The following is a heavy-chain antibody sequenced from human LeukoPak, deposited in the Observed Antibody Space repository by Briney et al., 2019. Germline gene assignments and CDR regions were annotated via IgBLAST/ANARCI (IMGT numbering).Heavy chain of an antibody. Sequence: PGGSLRLSCAASGFTFSSYAMHWVRQAPGKGLEWVAVISYDGSNKYYADSVKGRFTISRDNSKNTLYLQMNSLRAEDTAVYYCARDGPSSRTAYYYGMDVWGQGTTVTVSS. V-gene: IGHV3-30-3*01. J-gene: IGHJ6*02. D-gene: IGHD6-13*01. CDR2: ISYDGSNK. CDR3: ARDGPSSRTAYYYGMDV. CDR1: GFTFSSYA.